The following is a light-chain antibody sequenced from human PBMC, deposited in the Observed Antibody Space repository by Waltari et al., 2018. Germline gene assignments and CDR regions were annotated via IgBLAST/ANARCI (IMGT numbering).Light chain of an antibody. Sequence: EIQITQSPSSLSASVGDRVTITCQASQSISSYLNWYQQKPGKAPKLLIYAASSLQSVVPSRFSGSGSATDFPLTISRLQPEDFATYYCQQSYSTPTFGQGTKLEIK. CDR1: QSISSY. CDR3: QQSYSTPT. CDR2: AAS. V-gene: IGKV1-39*01. J-gene: IGKJ2*01.